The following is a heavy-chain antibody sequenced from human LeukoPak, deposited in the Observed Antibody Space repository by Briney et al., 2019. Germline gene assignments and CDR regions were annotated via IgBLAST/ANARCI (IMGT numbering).Heavy chain of an antibody. CDR2: IYYSGDT. CDR1: GGSISSNDYH. J-gene: IGHJ4*02. D-gene: IGHD6-6*01. V-gene: IGHV4-39*01. Sequence: SETLSLTCTVSGGSISSNDYHWGWIRQPPGKGLEWIGSIYYSGDTYYNPSVKSRVTISVDTSKNQFSLKLSSVTAADTAVYYCARPNAARPYYFDYWGQGTLVTISS. CDR3: ARPNAARPYYFDY.